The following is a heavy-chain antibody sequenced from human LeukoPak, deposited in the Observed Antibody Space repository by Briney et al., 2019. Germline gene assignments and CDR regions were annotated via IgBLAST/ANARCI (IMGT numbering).Heavy chain of an antibody. V-gene: IGHV4-34*01. CDR1: GFIFGNYA. J-gene: IGHJ4*02. CDR3: ARHPGRLFDY. Sequence: GSLRLSCAASGFIFGNYAMSWIRQPPGKGLEWIGEINHSGSTNYNPSLKSRVTISVDTSKNQFSLKLSSVTAADTAVYYCARHPGRLFDYWGQGTLVTVSS. CDR2: INHSGST.